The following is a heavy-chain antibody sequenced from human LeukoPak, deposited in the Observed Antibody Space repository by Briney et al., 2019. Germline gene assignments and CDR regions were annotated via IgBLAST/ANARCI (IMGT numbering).Heavy chain of an antibody. V-gene: IGHV3-20*04. J-gene: IGHJ4*02. CDR1: GFTFDDYG. D-gene: IGHD5-12*01. CDR3: AKDGYSGYDTFDY. CDR2: INLNGGST. Sequence: GGSLRLSCAASGFTFDDYGMSWVRQAPGKGLEWVSGINLNGGSTGYADSVKGRFTISRDNAKNSLYLQMNSLRAEDTAVYYCAKDGYSGYDTFDYWGQGTLVTVSS.